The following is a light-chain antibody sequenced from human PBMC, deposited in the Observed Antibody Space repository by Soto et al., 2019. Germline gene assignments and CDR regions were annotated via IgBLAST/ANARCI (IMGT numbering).Light chain of an antibody. CDR3: SSYTSNTTPYV. V-gene: IGLV2-14*01. CDR1: SSDVGAYNY. CDR2: DVT. Sequence: QSVLTQPASVSGSPGQSIAISCTGTSSDVGAYNYVSWYQQHPGKVPKLVIYDVTNRPSGVSDRFSGSKSGNTASLTISGLQDEDEADYYCSSYTSNTTPYVFGTGTKLTVL. J-gene: IGLJ1*01.